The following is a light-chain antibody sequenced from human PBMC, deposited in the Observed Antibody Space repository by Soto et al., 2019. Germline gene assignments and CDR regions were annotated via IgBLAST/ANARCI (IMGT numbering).Light chain of an antibody. V-gene: IGKV3-11*01. Sequence: EIVLTQSPATLSLSPGERATLSCRASQSVSSYLAWYHQKPGQPPRLLIYDAINSATDIPARFSGSGSGTDFTLTISSLEPEDFAVYYCQHRSNWPLTVGPGTKVDI. J-gene: IGKJ3*01. CDR2: DAI. CDR3: QHRSNWPLT. CDR1: QSVSSY.